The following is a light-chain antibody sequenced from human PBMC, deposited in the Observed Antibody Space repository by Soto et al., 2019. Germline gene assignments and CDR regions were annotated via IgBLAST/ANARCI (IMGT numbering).Light chain of an antibody. J-gene: IGKJ1*01. V-gene: IGKV3-20*01. Sequence: EIVLTQSPGTLSLSPGERATLSCRASQSVLSSNLAWYQQNPGQAPRLLIYGASSRATGIPDRFSGSGSGTEFTLTISRLEPEDFAVYYCQQYGTSPSTFGQGTKVEIK. CDR3: QQYGTSPST. CDR2: GAS. CDR1: QSVLSSN.